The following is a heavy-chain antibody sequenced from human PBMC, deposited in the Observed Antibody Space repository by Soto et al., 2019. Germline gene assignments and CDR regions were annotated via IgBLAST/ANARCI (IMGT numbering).Heavy chain of an antibody. D-gene: IGHD2-2*01. V-gene: IGHV3-23*01. CDR1: GFTFSSYA. Sequence: GGSLRLSCAASGFTFSSYAMSWVRQAPGKGLEWVSAISGSGGSTYYADSVKGRFTIPRDNSKNTLYLQMNSLRAEDTAVYYCAKDRTRSTSPYNWFDPWGQGTLVTVSS. J-gene: IGHJ5*02. CDR2: ISGSGGST. CDR3: AKDRTRSTSPYNWFDP.